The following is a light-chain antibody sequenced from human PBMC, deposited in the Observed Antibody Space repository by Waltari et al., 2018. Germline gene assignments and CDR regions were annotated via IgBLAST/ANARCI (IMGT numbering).Light chain of an antibody. Sequence: DIVMTQSPLSLSVTPGEPASISCRSSQSLLHSSGNTFLDWYLQKPGQSPQLLIYLVSNRASGVPDRISGSGSGTDFTLKISRVEAEDVGVYVCMQARQTPWTFGQGTKVEIK. V-gene: IGKV2-28*01. CDR3: MQARQTPWT. J-gene: IGKJ1*01. CDR2: LVS. CDR1: QSLLHSSGNTF.